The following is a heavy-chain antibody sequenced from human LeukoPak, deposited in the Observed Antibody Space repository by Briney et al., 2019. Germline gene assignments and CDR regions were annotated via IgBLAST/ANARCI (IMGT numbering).Heavy chain of an antibody. CDR3: ARDRAALQDWVEFDP. V-gene: IGHV3-66*03. Sequence: PGGSLRLSGAVSGFRVSDYYMSWVRQAPGKGLKWFGLIRDSGEAFYADFVRGRFAISRDESENTLYLQMNSLRVEDTAVYFCARDRAALQDWVEFDPWGQGTPVIVSS. D-gene: IGHD3/OR15-3a*01. J-gene: IGHJ5*02. CDR2: IRDSGEA. CDR1: GFRVSDYY.